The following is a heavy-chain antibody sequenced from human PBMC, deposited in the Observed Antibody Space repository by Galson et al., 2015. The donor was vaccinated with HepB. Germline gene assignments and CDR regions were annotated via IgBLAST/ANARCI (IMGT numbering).Heavy chain of an antibody. CDR1: GYTFSNYF. V-gene: IGHV1-2*06. CDR3: AREGVLRFLEWLIGGMDV. CDR2: INPNSGGT. J-gene: IGHJ6*02. D-gene: IGHD3-3*01. Sequence: SVKVSCKASGYTFSNYFITRVRQAPGQGLEWMGRINPNSGGTNYAQKFQGRVTMTRDTSISTAYMELSRLRSDDTAVYYCAREGVLRFLEWLIGGMDVWGQGTTVTVSS.